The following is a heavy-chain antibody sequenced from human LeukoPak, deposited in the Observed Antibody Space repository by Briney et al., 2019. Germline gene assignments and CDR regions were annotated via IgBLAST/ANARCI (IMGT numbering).Heavy chain of an antibody. CDR3: AREGAGYSSSFDY. J-gene: IGHJ4*02. V-gene: IGHV1-69*13. Sequence: GASVKVSCKASGGTFSSYAISWVRQAPGQGLEWMGWIIPIFGTANYAQKFQGRVTITADESTSTAYMELSSLRSEDTAVYYCAREGAGYSSSFDYWGQGTLVTVSS. D-gene: IGHD6-6*01. CDR2: IIPIFGTA. CDR1: GGTFSSYA.